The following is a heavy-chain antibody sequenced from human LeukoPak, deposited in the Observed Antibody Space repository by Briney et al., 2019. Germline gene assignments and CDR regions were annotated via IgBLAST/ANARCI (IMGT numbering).Heavy chain of an antibody. CDR1: GGSMSSGDYY. CDR2: MYYSGST. V-gene: IGHV4-30-4*01. CDR3: ARPYYYDSRIDP. Sequence: SETLSLTCTVSGGSMSSGDYYWSWIRQPPGKGLEWIAYMYYSGSTYYNPSLKSRVTMSADTSKNQLSLKLSSVTAADTAVYYSARPYYYDSRIDPWGQGILVTVSS. J-gene: IGHJ5*02. D-gene: IGHD3-22*01.